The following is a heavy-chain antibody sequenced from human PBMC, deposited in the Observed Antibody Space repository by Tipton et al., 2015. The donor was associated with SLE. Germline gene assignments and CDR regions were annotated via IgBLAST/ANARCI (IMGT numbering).Heavy chain of an antibody. CDR3: ARAGDLRDGFNFALDY. D-gene: IGHD5-24*01. CDR1: AGSFSDYY. J-gene: IGHJ4*02. CDR2: INHSGST. V-gene: IGHV4-34*01. Sequence: TLSLTCAVYAGSFSDYYWNWIRQPPGKGLEWIGEINHSGSTNYNPSLKSRVTISIDTSKNQFSLKLSSVTAADTAVYYCARAGDLRDGFNFALDYWGQGTLVTVSS.